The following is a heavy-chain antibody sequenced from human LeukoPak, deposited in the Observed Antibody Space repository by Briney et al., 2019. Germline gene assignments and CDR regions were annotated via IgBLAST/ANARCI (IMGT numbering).Heavy chain of an antibody. J-gene: IGHJ4*02. V-gene: IGHV3-23*01. D-gene: IGHD5-24*01. CDR3: VKEGSHSDGGHSPTFDS. Sequence: GGSLRLSCAASGFTFATHGVSWVRQVPGKGLEWVSAISVGGLYTYYADSVRGRFTISRDNSKSALYLQMNSLRSEDTAMYHCVKEGSHSDGGHSPTFDSWGLGTLVTVSS. CDR2: ISVGGLYT. CDR1: GFTFATHG.